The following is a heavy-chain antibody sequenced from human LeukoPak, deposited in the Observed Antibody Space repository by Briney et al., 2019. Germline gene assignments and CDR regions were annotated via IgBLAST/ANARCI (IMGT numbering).Heavy chain of an antibody. J-gene: IGHJ4*02. CDR2: IYHSGSA. CDR1: GGSISSYY. Sequence: SETLSLTCTVSGGSISSYYWSWIRQPPGKGLEWIGYIYHSGSAYYNPSLESRVTISVDRSKNQFSLKLSSVTAADTAVYYCARWGVPTAGLEDSFDYWGQGTLVTVSS. V-gene: IGHV4-59*12. CDR3: ARWGVPTAGLEDSFDY. D-gene: IGHD3-10*01.